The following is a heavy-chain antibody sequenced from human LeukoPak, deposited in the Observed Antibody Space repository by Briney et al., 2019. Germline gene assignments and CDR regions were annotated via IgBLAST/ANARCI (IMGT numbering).Heavy chain of an antibody. V-gene: IGHV4-39*01. J-gene: IGHJ6*03. CDR1: GGSISSSHYD. Sequence: SENLSLNCTVSGGSISSSHYDSGWIRQPPGKGLEWIGSIYYSGTTYYNPSLESRVTISDDTSKNRFSLMLTSVTAADTAVYYCARQSSDYYYYYIDVWGEGTTVIVSS. CDR2: IYYSGTT. CDR3: ARQSSDYYYYYIDV.